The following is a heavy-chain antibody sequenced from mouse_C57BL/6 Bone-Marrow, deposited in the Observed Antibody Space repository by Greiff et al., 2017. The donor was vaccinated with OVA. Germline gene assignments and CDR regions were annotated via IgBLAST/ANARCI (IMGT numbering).Heavy chain of an antibody. J-gene: IGHJ3*01. Sequence: QVQLQQSGPELVKPGASVKISCKASGYAFSSSWMNWVKQRPGKGLEWIGRIYPGDGDTNYNGKFKGKATLTADKSSSTAYMQLSSLTSEDSAVYFCARGCYGRPLAYWGQGTLVTVSA. CDR1: GYAFSSSW. D-gene: IGHD1-1*01. CDR3: ARGCYGRPLAY. CDR2: IYPGDGDT. V-gene: IGHV1-82*01.